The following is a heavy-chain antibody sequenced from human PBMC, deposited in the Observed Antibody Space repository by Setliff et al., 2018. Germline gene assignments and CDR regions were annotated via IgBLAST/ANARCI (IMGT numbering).Heavy chain of an antibody. CDR3: VGAGTYSY. CDR1: GFTFSNCW. D-gene: IGHD3-10*01. CDR2: IKPDGSEK. Sequence: GVLRLSCAASGFTFSNCWVSWVRQAPGKGLEWVASIKPDGSEKYYVDSVKGRFTISRDNAKNSLSLQMNSLRTEDTAVYYCVGAGTYSYWGQGTLVTVSS. J-gene: IGHJ4*02. V-gene: IGHV3-7*01.